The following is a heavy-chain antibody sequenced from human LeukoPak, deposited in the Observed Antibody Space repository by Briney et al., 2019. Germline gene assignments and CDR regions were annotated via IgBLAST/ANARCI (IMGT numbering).Heavy chain of an antibody. D-gene: IGHD3-16*02. V-gene: IGHV3-23*01. CDR1: GFTFSSYA. CDR3: AKDSVTRIMITFGGVIPDY. Sequence: GGSLRLSCAASGFTFSSYAMSWVRQAPGKGLEWVSAISGSGGSTYYADSVKGRFTISRENSKTPLYLQMNSLRAEDTAVYYCAKDSVTRIMITFGGVIPDYGGQGPLATVSS. J-gene: IGHJ4*02. CDR2: ISGSGGST.